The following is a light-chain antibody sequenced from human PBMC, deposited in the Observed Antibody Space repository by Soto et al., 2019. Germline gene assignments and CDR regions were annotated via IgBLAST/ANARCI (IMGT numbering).Light chain of an antibody. Sequence: QSVLTQPRSVSGSPGQSVTLSCTGTNNDVGGYNYVSWYQQYPGKAPTLMIYDVGKRPSGVPDRFSGSKSGNTASLIISGLQAEDEADYYCCSYAGSYSLVFGGGTKVTVL. J-gene: IGLJ2*01. CDR2: DVG. CDR1: NNDVGGYNY. CDR3: CSYAGSYSLV. V-gene: IGLV2-11*01.